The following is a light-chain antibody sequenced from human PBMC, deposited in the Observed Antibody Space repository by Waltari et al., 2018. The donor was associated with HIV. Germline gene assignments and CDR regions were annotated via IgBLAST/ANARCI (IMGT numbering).Light chain of an antibody. Sequence: ETVMSQSPVTMAVSLGESATLYCRASETVRSNLAWYQQKPGQAPRLLIYDASSRATDFPARFSGSGSGTEFSLTISSLQSEDSAVYYCQQYHAWPLTFGAVTKVEIK. V-gene: IGKV3-15*01. CDR3: QQYHAWPLT. CDR1: ETVRSN. CDR2: DAS. J-gene: IGKJ4*01.